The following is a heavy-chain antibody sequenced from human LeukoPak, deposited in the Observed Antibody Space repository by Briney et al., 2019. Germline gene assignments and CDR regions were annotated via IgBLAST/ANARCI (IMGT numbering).Heavy chain of an antibody. D-gene: IGHD2-2*01. CDR2: INPNSGGT. Sequence: GASVKVSCKASGYTFTGYYMHWVRQAPGQGLEWMGWINPNSGGTNYAQKFQGWVTMTRDTSISTADMELSRLRSDDTAVYYCARDLGGPSSLDCSSTSCYADGDAPFDYWGQGTLVTVSS. V-gene: IGHV1-2*04. CDR1: GYTFTGYY. J-gene: IGHJ4*02. CDR3: ARDLGGPSSLDCSSTSCYADGDAPFDY.